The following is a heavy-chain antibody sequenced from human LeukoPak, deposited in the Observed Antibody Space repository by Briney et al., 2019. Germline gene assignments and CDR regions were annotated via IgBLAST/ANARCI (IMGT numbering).Heavy chain of an antibody. V-gene: IGHV3-23*01. CDR3: AKDSYWGGYYYYYMDV. CDR1: GFTFSSYA. J-gene: IGHJ6*03. CDR2: ISGSGGST. Sequence: GGSLRLSCAASGFTFSSYAMSWVRQAPGKGPEWVSAISGSGGSTYYADSVKGRFTISRDNSKNTLYLQMNSLRAEDTAVYYCAKDSYWGGYYYYYMDVWGKGTTVTVSS. D-gene: IGHD2-8*02.